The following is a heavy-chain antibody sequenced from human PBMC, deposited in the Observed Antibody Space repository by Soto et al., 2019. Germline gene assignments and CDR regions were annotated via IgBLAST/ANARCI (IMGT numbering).Heavy chain of an antibody. V-gene: IGHV3-23*01. CDR1: GFSFNSYA. J-gene: IGHJ6*02. CDR3: VKHRGSLKTYYYNMDV. CDR2: INYNSSAT. Sequence: EVQLLESGGGLVQPGGSLRLSCATSGFSFNSYAMTWVRQAPGMGLACVAVINYNSSATFHAQSVKGRFTISRDNSRNTVFLQMDSLRSEDTAVYYCVKHRGSLKTYYYNMDVWGLGTKVMVSS. D-gene: IGHD3-10*01.